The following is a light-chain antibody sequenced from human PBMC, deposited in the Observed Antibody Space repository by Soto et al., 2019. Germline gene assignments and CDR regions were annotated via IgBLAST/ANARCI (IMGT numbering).Light chain of an antibody. J-gene: IGKJ1*01. CDR3: QQYYSYPRT. Sequence: AIRMTQSPSSLSASTGDRVTITCRASQGISSYLAWYQQKPGKAPKHLIYAASTLQSGVPSRFSGSGSGTDFTLTISRLQSEDFATYYCQQYYSYPRTFGQGTKVEIK. CDR1: QGISSY. CDR2: AAS. V-gene: IGKV1-8*01.